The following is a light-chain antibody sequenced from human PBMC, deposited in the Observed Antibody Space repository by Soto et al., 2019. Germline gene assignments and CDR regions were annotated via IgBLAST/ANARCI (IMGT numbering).Light chain of an antibody. CDR1: QSVTSR. CDR2: GAS. Sequence: EIVMTQSPATQSVSPGERVTLSCRASQSVTSRLAWYQQKPGQAPRLLIYGASTRATGIPARFSGSGSGTVFTLTISSLQSEDFAVYYCQQYHNRWTFGQGTKVEIK. V-gene: IGKV3-15*01. J-gene: IGKJ1*01. CDR3: QQYHNRWT.